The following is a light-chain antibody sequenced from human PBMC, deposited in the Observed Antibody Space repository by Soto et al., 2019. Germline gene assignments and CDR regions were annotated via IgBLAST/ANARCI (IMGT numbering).Light chain of an antibody. CDR1: QSIALS. CDR2: VAF. CDR3: QQSFRSPIT. J-gene: IGKJ5*01. V-gene: IGKV1-39*01. Sequence: DIQMTQSPSSLSASVGDTVTMTCRASQSIALSVNWYQQKPGKAPKLLIYVAFTLESGVPSRFSGSGSGTEFTLTIRSLQPEDFATYYSQQSFRSPITFGQGTRLEIK.